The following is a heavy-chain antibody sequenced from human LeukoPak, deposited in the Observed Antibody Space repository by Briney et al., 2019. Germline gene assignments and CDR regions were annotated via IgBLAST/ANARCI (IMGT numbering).Heavy chain of an antibody. CDR2: ISYSGST. J-gene: IGHJ4*02. Sequence: SETLSLTCTVSGGSISSGGYCWSWIRQHPGRGLEWIGYISYSGSTYYNPSLKSRVTISVDTSRNQFSLELSSVTAADTAVYYCARDLGYCTSTSCRYFDFWGQGTLVTVSS. D-gene: IGHD2-2*01. CDR1: GGSISSGGYC. CDR3: ARDLGYCTSTSCRYFDF. V-gene: IGHV4-31*03.